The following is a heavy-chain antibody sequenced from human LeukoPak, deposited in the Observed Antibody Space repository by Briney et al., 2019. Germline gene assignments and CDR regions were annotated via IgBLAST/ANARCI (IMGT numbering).Heavy chain of an antibody. Sequence: APVKVSCKASGYTFTSYDINWVRQATGQGLEWMGWMNPNSGNTGYAQKFQGRVTITRNTSISTAYMELSSLRSEDTAVYYCARAELGDSSSWYSSSGLFDYWGQGTLVTVSS. CDR2: MNPNSGNT. CDR3: ARAELGDSSSWYSSSGLFDY. V-gene: IGHV1-8*03. CDR1: GYTFTSYD. J-gene: IGHJ4*02. D-gene: IGHD6-13*01.